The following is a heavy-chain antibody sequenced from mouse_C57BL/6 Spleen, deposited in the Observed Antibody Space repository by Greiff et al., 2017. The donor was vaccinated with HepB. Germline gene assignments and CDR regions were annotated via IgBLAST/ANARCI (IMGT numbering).Heavy chain of an antibody. Sequence: VQLQQPGAELVKPGASVKMSCKASGYTFTSYWITWVKQRPGQGLEWIGDIYPGSGSTNYNEKFKSKATLTVDTSSSTAYMQLSSLTSEDSAVYYCARGDYDENYFDYWGQGTTLTVSS. CDR2: IYPGSGST. J-gene: IGHJ2*01. CDR3: ARGDYDENYFDY. V-gene: IGHV1-55*01. CDR1: GYTFTSYW. D-gene: IGHD2-4*01.